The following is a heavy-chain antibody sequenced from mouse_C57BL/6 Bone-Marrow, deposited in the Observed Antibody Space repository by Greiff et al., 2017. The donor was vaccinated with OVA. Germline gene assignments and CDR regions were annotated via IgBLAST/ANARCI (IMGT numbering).Heavy chain of an antibody. V-gene: IGHV1-50*01. CDR2: IDPSDSYT. CDR3: ARGAYYSNVYYFDY. J-gene: IGHJ2*01. Sequence: QVQLQQSGAELVKPGASVKLSCKASGYTFTSYWMQWVKQRPGQGLEWIGEIDPSDSYTNYNQKFKGKATLTVDTSSSTAYMQLSSLTSEDSAVYYCARGAYYSNVYYFDYWGQGTTLTVSS. D-gene: IGHD2-5*01. CDR1: GYTFTSYW.